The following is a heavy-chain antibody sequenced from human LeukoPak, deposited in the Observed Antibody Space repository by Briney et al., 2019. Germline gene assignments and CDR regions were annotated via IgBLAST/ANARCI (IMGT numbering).Heavy chain of an antibody. D-gene: IGHD4-11*01. J-gene: IGHJ4*02. V-gene: IGHV3-21*01. Sequence: GGSLRLSCAASGFTFSSYSMNWVRQAPGKGLECVSSISSSSSYIYYADSVKGRFTISRDNAKNSLYLQMNSLRAEDTAVYYCASTVTTRAPFDYWGQGTLVTVSS. CDR2: ISSSSSYI. CDR1: GFTFSSYS. CDR3: ASTVTTRAPFDY.